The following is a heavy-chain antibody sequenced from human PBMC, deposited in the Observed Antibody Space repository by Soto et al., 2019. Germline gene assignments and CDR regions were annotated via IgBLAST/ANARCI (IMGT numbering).Heavy chain of an antibody. CDR2: VSYDGSNK. D-gene: IGHD3-22*01. CDR1: GFTFSSYG. CDR3: AREVVVISPGPLDY. V-gene: IGHV3-30*03. Sequence: GGSLRLSCAASGFTFSSYGMHWVRQAPGKGLEWVAVVSYDGSNKYYADSVKGRFTISRDNSKNTLYLQMNSLRAEDTAVYYCAREVVVISPGPLDYWGQGTLVTVSS. J-gene: IGHJ4*02.